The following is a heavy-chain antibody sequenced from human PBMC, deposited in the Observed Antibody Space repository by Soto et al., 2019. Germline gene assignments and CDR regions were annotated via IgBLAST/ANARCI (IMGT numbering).Heavy chain of an antibody. D-gene: IGHD6-6*01. Sequence: GSLRLSCAASGFTFSSYGVHWVRQAPGKGLEWVAVIWYDGSNKYYADSVKGRFTISRDNSKNTLYLQMNSLRAEDTAVYYCARDDGSSSEYYYYYGMDVWGQGTTVTVSS. J-gene: IGHJ6*02. CDR2: IWYDGSNK. CDR3: ARDDGSSSEYYYYYGMDV. CDR1: GFTFSSYG. V-gene: IGHV3-33*01.